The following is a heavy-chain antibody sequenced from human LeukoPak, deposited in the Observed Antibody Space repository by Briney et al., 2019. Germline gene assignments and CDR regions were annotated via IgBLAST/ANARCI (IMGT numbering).Heavy chain of an antibody. Sequence: GGSLRRSCAASGFTFSSYAMSWVRQAPGKGLEWVSAISGSGGSTYYADSVKGRFTISRDNSKNTLYLQMNSLRAEDTAVYYCAKGETVLRFLEWLLYFDYWGQGTLVTVSS. CDR1: GFTFSSYA. CDR2: ISGSGGST. V-gene: IGHV3-23*01. D-gene: IGHD3-3*01. J-gene: IGHJ4*02. CDR3: AKGETVLRFLEWLLYFDY.